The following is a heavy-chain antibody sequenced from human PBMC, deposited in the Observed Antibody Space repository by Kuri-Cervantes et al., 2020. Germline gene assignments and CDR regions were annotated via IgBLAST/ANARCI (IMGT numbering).Heavy chain of an antibody. CDR1: GYTFTSYG. CDR2: ISAYNGNT. V-gene: IGHV1-18*01. CDR3: ARGPHYYLSYMDV. Sequence: ASVKVSCKASGYTFTSYGISWVRQAPGQGLEWMGWISAYNGNTNYAQKFQGRVTITADEPTSTVYMELSSLRSEDTAVYYCARGPHYYLSYMDVWGKGTTVTVSS. J-gene: IGHJ6*03.